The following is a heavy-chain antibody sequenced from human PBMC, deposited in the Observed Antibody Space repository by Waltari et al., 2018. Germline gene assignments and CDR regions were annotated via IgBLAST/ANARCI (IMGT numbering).Heavy chain of an antibody. CDR1: GFTFTNYA. V-gene: IGHV3-23*04. Sequence: EVQLVESGGGLIQPGGSLRLSCAASGFTFTNYAMSWVRQAPGKGLQWVSTLSGSGGTKYYADSVKGRFTVSRDNSRNTLFLQMNNLRAEDTAVYYCAKVTGGSFDFWGQGTLVTVSS. D-gene: IGHD7-27*01. CDR3: AKVTGGSFDF. CDR2: LSGSGGTK. J-gene: IGHJ4*02.